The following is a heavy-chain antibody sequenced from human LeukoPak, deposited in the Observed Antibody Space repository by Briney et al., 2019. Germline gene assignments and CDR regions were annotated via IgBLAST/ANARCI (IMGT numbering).Heavy chain of an antibody. J-gene: IGHJ4*02. CDR3: AKDARRTSGWYFFDY. CDR1: GFTFSDYW. V-gene: IGHV3-23*01. CDR2: ISDSGGRT. Sequence: GGSLRLSCAASGFTFSDYWMSWVRQAPGKGLEWVSAISDSGGRTYYADSVKGRFTISRDNSKNMLFLQMNSLRAEDTAVYYCAKDARRTSGWYFFDYWGQGTLVTVSS. D-gene: IGHD6-19*01.